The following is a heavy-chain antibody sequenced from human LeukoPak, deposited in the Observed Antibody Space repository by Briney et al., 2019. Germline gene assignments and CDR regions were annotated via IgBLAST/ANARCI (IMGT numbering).Heavy chain of an antibody. Sequence: ASVKVSCKASGYTFTNYAMNWVRQAPGQWLEWMGWINTNTGNPTYAQGFTGRFVFSLDASVSTAYLQISSLKAEDTAVSYCARDWYTSDWYGTQPGYWGQGTLVTVSS. V-gene: IGHV7-4-1*02. D-gene: IGHD6-19*01. CDR2: INTNTGNP. CDR3: ARDWYTSDWYGTQPGY. CDR1: GYTFTNYA. J-gene: IGHJ4*02.